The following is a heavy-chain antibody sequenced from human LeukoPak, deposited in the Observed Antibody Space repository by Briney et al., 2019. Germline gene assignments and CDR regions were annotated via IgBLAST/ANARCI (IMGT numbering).Heavy chain of an antibody. CDR1: GGSFSGYY. CDR3: AREVGAKTTIDY. CDR2: IYYSGST. J-gene: IGHJ4*02. Sequence: SETLSLTCAVYGGSFSGYYWSWIRQHPGKGLEWIGYIYYSGSTYYNPSLKSRVTISVDTSKNQFSLKLSSVTAADTAVYYCAREVGAKTTIDYWGQGTLVTVSS. V-gene: IGHV4-31*11. D-gene: IGHD1-26*01.